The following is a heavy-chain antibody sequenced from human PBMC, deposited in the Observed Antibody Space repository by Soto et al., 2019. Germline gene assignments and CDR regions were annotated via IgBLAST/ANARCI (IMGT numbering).Heavy chain of an antibody. V-gene: IGHV3-21*01. Sequence: GGSLRLSCAASGFTFSSYSMNWVRQAPGKGLEWVSSISSSSSYIYYADSMKGRFTISRDNAKNSLYLQMNSLRAEDTAVYYCARDGSYSNLVLGFDSWGQGTLVTVSS. CDR1: GFTFSSYS. D-gene: IGHD4-4*01. CDR2: ISSSSSYI. J-gene: IGHJ5*01. CDR3: ARDGSYSNLVLGFDS.